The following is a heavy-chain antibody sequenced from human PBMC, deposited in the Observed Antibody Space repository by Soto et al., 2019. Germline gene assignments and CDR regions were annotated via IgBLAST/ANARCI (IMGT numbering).Heavy chain of an antibody. CDR2: VYWTGSP. D-gene: IGHD3-10*02. CDR1: GDSITTNGYY. Sequence: PSETLSLTCSVSGDSITTNGYYWGWIRQPPGKGLQWIGNVYWTGSPFSHPSLASRVFISVDTSKNEFSLRLTSVIAADPAVYYCGRSHYTYVLFIDYWGPGALVTVSS. CDR3: GRSHYTYVLFIDY. J-gene: IGHJ4*02. V-gene: IGHV4-39*01.